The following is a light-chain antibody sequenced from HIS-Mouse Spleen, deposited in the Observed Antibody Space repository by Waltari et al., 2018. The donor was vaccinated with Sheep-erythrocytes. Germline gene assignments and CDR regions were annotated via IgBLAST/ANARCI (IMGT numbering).Light chain of an antibody. CDR3: QQRSNWYT. Sequence: EMVLTQSPPTCPLFQGERATLPCRASQSVSTYLPWYQQKPGQAPRLLIYDASNRATGIPARFSGSGSGTDFTLTISSLEPEDFAVYYCQQRSNWYTFGQGTKLEIK. J-gene: IGKJ2*01. V-gene: IGKV3-11*01. CDR1: QSVSTY. CDR2: DAS.